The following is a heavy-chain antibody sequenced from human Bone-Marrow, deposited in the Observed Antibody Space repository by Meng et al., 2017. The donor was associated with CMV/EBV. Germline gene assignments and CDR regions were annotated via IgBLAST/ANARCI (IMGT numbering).Heavy chain of an antibody. J-gene: IGHJ4*02. D-gene: IGHD3-22*01. CDR3: ARDPFLYDSSGHFDY. CDR2: ISYDGSNK. Sequence: GGSLRLSCAASGFTFSSCAMHWVRQAPGKGLEWVAVISYDGSNKYYADSVKGRFTISRDNSKNTLYLQMNSLRAEDTAVYYCARDPFLYDSSGHFDYWGQGTLVTVSS. CDR1: GFTFSSCA. V-gene: IGHV3-30-3*01.